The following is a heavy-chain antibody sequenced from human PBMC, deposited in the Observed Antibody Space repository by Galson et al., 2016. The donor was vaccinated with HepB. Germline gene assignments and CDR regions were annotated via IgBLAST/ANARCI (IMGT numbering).Heavy chain of an antibody. Sequence: SVKVSCKASGYTFIDYDINWVRQATGHGLEWVGWMNPKSGHTGYAQRFQGRVTMTGNTSTSTAYMELTSLRSEDTAVYYCARGRKWELLYNWMDPWGQGTLVTVSS. CDR1: GYTFIDYD. V-gene: IGHV1-8*01. J-gene: IGHJ5*02. D-gene: IGHD1-26*01. CDR2: MNPKSGHT. CDR3: ARGRKWELLYNWMDP.